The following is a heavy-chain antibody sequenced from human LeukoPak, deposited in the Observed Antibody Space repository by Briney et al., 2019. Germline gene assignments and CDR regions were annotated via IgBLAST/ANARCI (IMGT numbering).Heavy chain of an antibody. CDR1: GFTFSSYW. Sequence: PGGSLRLSCAASGFTFSSYWMHWVRQAPGKGLVWVSRINSDGSSTSYADSVKGRFTISRDNAKNTLYLQMNSLRAEDTAVYYCARDRRERYCSSTSCFYYYYGMDVWGKGITVTVSS. V-gene: IGHV3-74*01. CDR3: ARDRRERYCSSTSCFYYYYGMDV. J-gene: IGHJ6*04. D-gene: IGHD2-2*01. CDR2: INSDGSST.